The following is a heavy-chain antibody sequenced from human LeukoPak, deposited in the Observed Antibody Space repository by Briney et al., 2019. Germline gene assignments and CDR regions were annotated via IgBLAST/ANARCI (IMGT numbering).Heavy chain of an antibody. CDR3: ARDFTMRGHQYYYYYGMDV. D-gene: IGHD3-22*01. J-gene: IGHJ6*02. Sequence: ASVKVSCKASGGTFSSYAISWVRQAPGQGLEWMGIINPSGGSTSYAQKFQGRVTMTRDTSTSTVYMELSSLRSEDTAVYYCARDFTMRGHQYYYYYGMDVWGQGTTVTVSS. V-gene: IGHV1-46*01. CDR1: GGTFSSYA. CDR2: INPSGGST.